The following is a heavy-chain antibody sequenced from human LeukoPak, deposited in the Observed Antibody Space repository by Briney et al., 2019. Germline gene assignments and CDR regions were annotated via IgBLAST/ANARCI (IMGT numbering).Heavy chain of an antibody. Sequence: GGSLRLSCAASGFTFSSYAMSWVRQAPGKGLEWVSDISGSGGSTHHADSVKGRFTISRDNSKNTLYLQMNSLRAEDTAVYYCAVDSSGYWAFDYWGQGTLVTVSS. J-gene: IGHJ4*02. CDR2: ISGSGGST. V-gene: IGHV3-23*01. D-gene: IGHD3-22*01. CDR1: GFTFSSYA. CDR3: AVDSSGYWAFDY.